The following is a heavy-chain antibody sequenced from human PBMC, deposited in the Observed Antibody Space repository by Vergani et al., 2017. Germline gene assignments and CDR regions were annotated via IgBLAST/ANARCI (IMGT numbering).Heavy chain of an antibody. Sequence: QLQLHKSGPGLVKPSETLSLTCTVSGGSISSSSYYWGWIRQPPGKGLEWIGSIYYSGSTYYNPSLKSRVTISVDTSKNQFSLELRSVTAADTATYYCASDHIAYGMDVWGQGTSVTVFS. CDR3: ASDHIAYGMDV. D-gene: IGHD1-14*01. J-gene: IGHJ6*02. CDR1: GGSISSSSYY. V-gene: IGHV4-39*01. CDR2: IYYSGST.